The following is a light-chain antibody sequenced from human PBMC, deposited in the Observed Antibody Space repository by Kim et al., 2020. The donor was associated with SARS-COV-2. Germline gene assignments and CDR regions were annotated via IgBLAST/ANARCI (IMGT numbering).Light chain of an antibody. Sequence: PATLSAFPGESAPLSCRASQSVGSNFAWYQQKPGQPPRLLIYAASNRATGLPARFTGSGSGTEFTLTISSLQSEDFAVYYCQHNAFGGGTKVDIK. CDR1: QSVGSN. CDR2: AAS. J-gene: IGKJ4*01. V-gene: IGKV3-15*01. CDR3: QHNA.